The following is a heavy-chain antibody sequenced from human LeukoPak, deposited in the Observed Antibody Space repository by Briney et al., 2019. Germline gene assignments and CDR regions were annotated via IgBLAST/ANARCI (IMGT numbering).Heavy chain of an antibody. D-gene: IGHD4-17*01. V-gene: IGHV3-48*01. CDR2: IDDSGSTI. CDR3: ARALDPYGDYVPYYYHGMDV. J-gene: IGHJ6*02. CDR1: GFTFNTYS. Sequence: GGSLRLSCAASGFTFNTYSMNWVRQAPGKGLEWVSYIDDSGSTIYYADSVKGRFTISRDNAKNSLYPQMNSLRAEDTAVYYCARALDPYGDYVPYYYHGMDVWGQGTTVTVSS.